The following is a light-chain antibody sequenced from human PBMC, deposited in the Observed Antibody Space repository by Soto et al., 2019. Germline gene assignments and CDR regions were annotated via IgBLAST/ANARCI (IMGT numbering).Light chain of an antibody. CDR3: QQYDISPPAT. V-gene: IGKV3-20*01. J-gene: IGKJ1*01. Sequence: EIVLTQSPGTLSLSPGERATLSCRASQSVSSNYLAWYRQKPGQAPRLLIYGASSRDTGIPDRFSGSGSETDFTLTISRPEPEDFEVYYCQQYDISPPATFRQGTKVEIK. CDR1: QSVSSNY. CDR2: GAS.